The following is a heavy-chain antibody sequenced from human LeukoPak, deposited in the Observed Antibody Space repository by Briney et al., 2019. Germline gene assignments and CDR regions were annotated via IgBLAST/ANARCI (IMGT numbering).Heavy chain of an antibody. J-gene: IGHJ4*02. CDR2: ISWNSGSI. Sequence: GGSLRLSCAASGFTFDDYAMHWVRHAPGKGLEWVSGISWNSGSIGYADSEKGRFTISRDNAKNSLYLQMNSLRAEDTALYYCAKGPPYTRQLALYYFDYWGQGTLVTVSS. V-gene: IGHV3-9*01. CDR3: AKGPPYTRQLALYYFDY. CDR1: GFTFDDYA. D-gene: IGHD6-6*01.